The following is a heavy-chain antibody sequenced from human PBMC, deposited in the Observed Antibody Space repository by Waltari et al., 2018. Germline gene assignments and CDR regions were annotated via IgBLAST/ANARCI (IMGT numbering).Heavy chain of an antibody. V-gene: IGHV4-34*01. CDR3: ARPDYIWGSYRF. CDR1: GGSFSGYY. J-gene: IGHJ4*02. Sequence: QVQLQQWGAGLLKPSETLSLTCAVYGGSFSGYYWSWIRQPPGKGLEWIGEINQSGSTNYNPSLKSRVTISVDTSKNQFSLKLSSVTAADTAVYYCARPDYIWGSYRFWGQGTLVTVSS. CDR2: INQSGST. D-gene: IGHD3-16*02.